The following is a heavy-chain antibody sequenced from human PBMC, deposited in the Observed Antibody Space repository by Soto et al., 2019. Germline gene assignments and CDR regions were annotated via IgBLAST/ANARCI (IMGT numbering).Heavy chain of an antibody. CDR2: IYNSGST. CDR1: GGSISSYS. Sequence: SETLSLTCTVSGGSISSYSWNWIRQPPGKGLEWIGHIYNSGSTNYNPSLKSRVSMSVDTSKNQFSLKLTSMTAADTAVYYCARHHHGPRVLLAYCGHGTLVTVSS. CDR3: ARHHHGPRVLLAY. D-gene: IGHD3-16*01. V-gene: IGHV4-59*01. J-gene: IGHJ1*01.